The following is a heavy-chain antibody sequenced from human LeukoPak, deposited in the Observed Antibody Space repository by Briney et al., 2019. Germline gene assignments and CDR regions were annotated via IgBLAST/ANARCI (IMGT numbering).Heavy chain of an antibody. CDR2: IKEDGSEK. Sequence: GGSLSLSCAASGFSFGNYWMSWVRQAPGKGLEWVANIKEDGSEKYYVDSVKGRFTISRDNARNSLYLQMNSLRAEDTAVYYCASGRQLGYWGQGTLVTVSS. D-gene: IGHD6-13*01. J-gene: IGHJ4*02. CDR1: GFSFGNYW. V-gene: IGHV3-7*01. CDR3: ASGRQLGY.